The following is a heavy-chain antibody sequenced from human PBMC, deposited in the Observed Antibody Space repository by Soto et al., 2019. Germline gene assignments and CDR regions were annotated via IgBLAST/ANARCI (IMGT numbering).Heavy chain of an antibody. J-gene: IGHJ4*02. CDR3: AREIPRYYYDSSGYYYVDY. Sequence: ASVKVSCKASGYTFTSYGISWVRQAPGQGLEWMGWISAYNGNTNYAQKLQGRVTMTTDTSTSTAYMELRSLRSDDTAVYYCAREIPRYYYDSSGYYYVDYWGQGTLVTVSS. D-gene: IGHD3-22*01. V-gene: IGHV1-18*04. CDR2: ISAYNGNT. CDR1: GYTFTSYG.